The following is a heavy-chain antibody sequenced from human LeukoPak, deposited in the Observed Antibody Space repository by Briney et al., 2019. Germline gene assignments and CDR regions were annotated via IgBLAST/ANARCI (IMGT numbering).Heavy chain of an antibody. V-gene: IGHV1-69*05. CDR1: GGTFSSYA. CDR2: IIPIFGTA. D-gene: IGHD1-26*01. J-gene: IGHJ4*02. Sequence: ASVKVSCKASGGTFSSYAISWVRQPPGQGLEWMGGIIPIFGTANYAQKFQGRVTITTDESTSTAYMELSSLRSEDTAVYYCARVPVSGSYHFDYWGQGTLVTVSS. CDR3: ARVPVSGSYHFDY.